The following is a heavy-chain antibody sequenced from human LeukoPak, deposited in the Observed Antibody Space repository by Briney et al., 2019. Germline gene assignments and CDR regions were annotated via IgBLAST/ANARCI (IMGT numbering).Heavy chain of an antibody. CDR3: ARATHDYGDYDYYYYYMDV. D-gene: IGHD4-17*01. V-gene: IGHV1-18*01. CDR2: ISAYNGNT. J-gene: IGHJ6*03. CDR1: GYTFTSYG. Sequence: ASVKVSCKASGYTFTSYGISWVRQAPGQGLEWMGWISAYNGNTNYAQKLQGRVTTTTDTSTSTAYMELRSLRSDDTAVYYCARATHDYGDYDYYYYYMDVWGKGTTVTVSS.